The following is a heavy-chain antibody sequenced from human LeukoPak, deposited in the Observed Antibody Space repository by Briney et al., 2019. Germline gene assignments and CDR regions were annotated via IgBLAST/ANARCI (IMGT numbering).Heavy chain of an antibody. CDR1: GGSVSNTN. Sequence: PSETLSLTCTVSGGSVSNTNWGGIRQPAGKGLEWSGRIYTSGSTNYNPSLKSRVTMSVDTSKNQFSLKLSSVTAADTAVYYCARDSELYSSSWPTPFDPWGQGILVTVSP. D-gene: IGHD6-6*01. CDR2: IYTSGST. V-gene: IGHV4-4*07. CDR3: ARDSELYSSSWPTPFDP. J-gene: IGHJ5*02.